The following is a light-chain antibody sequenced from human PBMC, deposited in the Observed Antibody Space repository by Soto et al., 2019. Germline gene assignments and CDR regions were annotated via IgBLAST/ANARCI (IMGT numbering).Light chain of an antibody. Sequence: EIVLTQSPATLSLSPGERATLSCRASQSVSTSLAWYQQKPGQAPRLLIYGASNSATGLPVRFSGSGSGADFTLTISSLEPEDVADYYCHQRSNWTPTFGGGTKVEIK. CDR3: HQRSNWTPT. J-gene: IGKJ4*01. V-gene: IGKV3-11*01. CDR1: QSVSTS. CDR2: GAS.